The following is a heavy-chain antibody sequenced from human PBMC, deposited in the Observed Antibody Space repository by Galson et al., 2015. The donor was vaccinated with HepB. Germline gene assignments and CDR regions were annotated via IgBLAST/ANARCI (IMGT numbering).Heavy chain of an antibody. J-gene: IGHJ5*02. CDR2: INPNSGGT. CDR3: ARGAPTTVTEKEYNWFDP. V-gene: IGHV1-2*04. Sequence: SVKVSCKASGYTFTGYYMHWVRQAPGQGLEWMGWINPNSGGTNYAQKFQGWVTMTRDTSISTAYMELSRLRSDDTAVYYCARGAPTTVTEKEYNWFDPWGQGTLVTVSS. D-gene: IGHD4-17*01. CDR1: GYTFTGYY.